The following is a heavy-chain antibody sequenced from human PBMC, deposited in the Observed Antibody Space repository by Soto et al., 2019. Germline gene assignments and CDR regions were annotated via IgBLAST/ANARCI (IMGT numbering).Heavy chain of an antibody. CDR2: ISPCDSDT. CDR1: GYNFARQW. CDR3: ARAHFPAGSSWYMVDY. Sequence: GESLKISCKVSGYNFARQWIGWVRQKPGKGLEWMGLISPCDSDTRYRPSFHGQVIISADKSISAAYLQWCSPKVSDTAIYYCARAHFPAGSSWYMVDYWGQGTLVTVSS. V-gene: IGHV5-51*01. J-gene: IGHJ4*02. D-gene: IGHD6-13*01.